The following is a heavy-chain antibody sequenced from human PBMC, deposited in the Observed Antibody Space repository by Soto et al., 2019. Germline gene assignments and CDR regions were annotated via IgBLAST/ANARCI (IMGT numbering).Heavy chain of an antibody. Sequence: GGSLRLSCAASGFTFSSYGMHWVRQAPGKGLEWVAVISYDGSNKYYADSVKGRFTISRDNSKNTLYLQMNSLRAEDTAVYYCAKENSRVAALFDYWGQGTLVTVSS. CDR1: GFTFSSYG. CDR3: AKENSRVAALFDY. CDR2: ISYDGSNK. D-gene: IGHD2-15*01. J-gene: IGHJ4*02. V-gene: IGHV3-30*18.